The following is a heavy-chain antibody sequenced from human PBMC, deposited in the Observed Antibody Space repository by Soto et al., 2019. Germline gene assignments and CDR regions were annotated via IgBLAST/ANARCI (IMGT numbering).Heavy chain of an antibody. Sequence: ESSRKGASTSPASAYHNYAINWVRHATGRGLEWMGGITPIFNTPNYAQKLQGRVTINADKSTSTAYMELSSLRFEETAVYYCAREAGPKSRYWGHERPLWFDPCGQGTLVTVSS. CDR2: ITPIFNTP. D-gene: IGHD3-9*01. CDR3: AREAGPKSRYWGHERPLWFDP. J-gene: IGHJ5*02. CDR1: ASAYHNYA. V-gene: IGHV1-69*06.